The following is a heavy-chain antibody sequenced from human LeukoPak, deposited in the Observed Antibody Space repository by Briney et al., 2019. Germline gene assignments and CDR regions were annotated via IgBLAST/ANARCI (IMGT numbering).Heavy chain of an antibody. Sequence: TGGSLRLSCVASGFTFGSGWMHWVGQAPGKGLGWVSIINTDGSTTRYADFVEGRFTISRDNARNTLYLEMNSLRVEDTAVYFCARDISRTMDVWGQGTTVTV. CDR2: INTDGSTT. D-gene: IGHD2/OR15-2a*01. V-gene: IGHV3-74*01. CDR1: GFTFGSGW. J-gene: IGHJ6*02. CDR3: ARDISRTMDV.